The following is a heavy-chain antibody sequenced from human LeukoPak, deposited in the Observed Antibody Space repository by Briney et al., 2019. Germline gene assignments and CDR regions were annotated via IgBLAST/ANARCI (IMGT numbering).Heavy chain of an antibody. J-gene: IGHJ6*04. D-gene: IGHD2-8*01. CDR2: IYYSGST. V-gene: IGHV4-59*11. CDR1: GGSISSHY. Sequence: PSETLSLTYTVSGGSISSHYWSWIRQPPGKGLEWIGYIYYSGSTNYNPSLKSRVTISVDTSKNQFSLKLSSVTAADTAVYYCARWVYALDVWGKGTTVTVSS. CDR3: ARWVYALDV.